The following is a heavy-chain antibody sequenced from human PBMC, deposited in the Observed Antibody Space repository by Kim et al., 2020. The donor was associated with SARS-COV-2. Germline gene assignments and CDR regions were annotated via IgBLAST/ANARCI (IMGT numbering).Heavy chain of an antibody. D-gene: IGHD6-6*01. CDR2: ISSSGYI. CDR1: GFTFSSYT. J-gene: IGHJ4*02. V-gene: IGHV3-21*01. Sequence: GGSLRLSCAASGFTFSSYTMNWVRQAPGKGLEWVSTISSSGYIYYADSVKGRFTISRDSAKNSLSLEMNGLSAGDTALYYCAREAAAARRGFDFWGLGT. CDR3: AREAAAARRGFDF.